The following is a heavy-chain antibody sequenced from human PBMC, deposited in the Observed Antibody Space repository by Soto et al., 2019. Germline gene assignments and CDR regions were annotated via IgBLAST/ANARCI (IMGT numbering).Heavy chain of an antibody. CDR3: ARGEGYYDYVWGSYRYGPEAFDI. D-gene: IGHD3-16*02. V-gene: IGHV1-18*04. J-gene: IGHJ3*02. CDR2: ISAYNGNT. CDR1: GYTFTSYG. Sequence: ASVKVSCKASGYTFTSYGISWVRQAPGQGLERMGWISAYNGNTNYAQKLQGRVTMTTDTSTSTAYMELRSLRSDDAAVYYCARGEGYYDYVWGSYRYGPEAFDIWGQGTMVTVSS.